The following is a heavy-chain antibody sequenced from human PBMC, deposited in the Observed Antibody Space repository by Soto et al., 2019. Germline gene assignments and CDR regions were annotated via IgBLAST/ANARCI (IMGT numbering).Heavy chain of an antibody. Sequence: SETLSLTCTVSGGSISSYNWSWIRQPPGRGLEWIGYIYYSGSTNYNPSLKSRVTISVDTSKNRFSLKLSSVTAADTAVYYCARLNYYDSTDYFDSWGQGTLVTVSS. V-gene: IGHV4-59*01. CDR1: GGSISSYN. D-gene: IGHD3-22*01. J-gene: IGHJ4*02. CDR3: ARLNYYDSTDYFDS. CDR2: IYYSGST.